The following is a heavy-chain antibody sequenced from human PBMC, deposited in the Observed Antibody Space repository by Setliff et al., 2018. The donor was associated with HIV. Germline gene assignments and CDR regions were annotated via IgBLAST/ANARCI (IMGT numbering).Heavy chain of an antibody. CDR3: SRLQKLDDIYYLDD. J-gene: IGHJ4*02. D-gene: IGHD4-4*01. CDR2: ISYRGTT. V-gene: IGHV4-31*03. CDR1: GASISSYY. Sequence: TLSITCTVSGASISSYYWSWIRQHPGKGLEWIGYISYRGTTYYNPSFKSRVTMSMDTSKNQFSLKLTSVTAADTAVHFCSRLQKLDDIYYLDDWGQGTLVTVSS.